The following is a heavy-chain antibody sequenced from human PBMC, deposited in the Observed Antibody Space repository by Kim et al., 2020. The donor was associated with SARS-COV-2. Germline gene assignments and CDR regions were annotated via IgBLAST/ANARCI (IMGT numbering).Heavy chain of an antibody. CDR2: T. CDR3: ARDGSNWPFDY. J-gene: IGHJ4*02. V-gene: IGHV4-4*07. Sequence: TNYNPSLKSRVSMSLDTSKKQFSLKLRSVTAADTAVYYCARDGSNWPFDYWGQGTLVTVSS. D-gene: IGHD1-20*01.